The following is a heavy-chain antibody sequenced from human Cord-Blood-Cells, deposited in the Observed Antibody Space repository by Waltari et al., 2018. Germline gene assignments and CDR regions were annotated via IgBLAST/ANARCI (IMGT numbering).Heavy chain of an antibody. Sequence: QVQLQQWGAGLLKPSETLSLTCALYGGSFSGYYCTWLRQPPGKGLEWIGEINHSGSTNYNPSLKSRVTISVDTSKNQFSLKLSSVTAADTAVYYCARLVFPNYWYFDLWGRGTLVTVSS. J-gene: IGHJ2*01. D-gene: IGHD3-10*02. V-gene: IGHV4-34*01. CDR3: ARLVFPNYWYFDL. CDR1: GGSFSGYY. CDR2: INHSGST.